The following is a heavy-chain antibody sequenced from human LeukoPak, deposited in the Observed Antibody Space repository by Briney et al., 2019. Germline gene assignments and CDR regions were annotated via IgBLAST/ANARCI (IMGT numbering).Heavy chain of an antibody. V-gene: IGHV4-59*08. CDR1: GGSISSYY. J-gene: IGHJ4*02. Sequence: PSETLSLTCTVSGGSISSYYWSWIRQPPGKGLEWIGYIYYSGSTNYSPSLKSRVTISVDTSKNQFSLKLSSVTAADTAVYYCARQELGMAYYFDYWGQGTLVTVSS. D-gene: IGHD7-27*01. CDR3: ARQELGMAYYFDY. CDR2: IYYSGST.